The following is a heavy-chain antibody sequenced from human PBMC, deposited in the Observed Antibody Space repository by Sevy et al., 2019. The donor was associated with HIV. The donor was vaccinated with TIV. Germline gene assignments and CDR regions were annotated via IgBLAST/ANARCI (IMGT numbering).Heavy chain of an antibody. CDR2: IKSKTDGGTI. V-gene: IGHV3-15*01. D-gene: IGHD2-8*02. J-gene: IGHJ6*02. CDR1: GFTFIAFG. CDR3: STDPIIVLLVTDGMDV. Sequence: GGSLRLSCSASGFTFIAFGMTWVRQAPGKGLEWVGRIKSKTDGGTIDYAAPVKGRFTISRDDSKNTVYLQMNSLKSEDTAVYYCSTDPIIVLLVTDGMDVWGQGTTVTVSS.